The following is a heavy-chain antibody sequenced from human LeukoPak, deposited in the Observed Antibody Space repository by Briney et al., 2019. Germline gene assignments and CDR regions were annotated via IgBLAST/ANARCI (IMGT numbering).Heavy chain of an antibody. V-gene: IGHV4-59*01. CDR3: ARAVLSGYVDY. CDR2: IYYSGST. Sequence: PSETLSLTCTVSGGSISTYNWSWIRQPPGKGLEWIGYIYYSGSTNYNPSLKSRVTISVDTSKNQFSLKLSSVTAADTAVYYCARAVLSGYVDYWGQGTLVAVSS. J-gene: IGHJ4*02. D-gene: IGHD2-15*01. CDR1: GGSISTYN.